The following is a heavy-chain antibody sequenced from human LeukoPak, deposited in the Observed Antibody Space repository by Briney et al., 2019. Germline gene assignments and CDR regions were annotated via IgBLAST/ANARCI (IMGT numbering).Heavy chain of an antibody. CDR1: GFTFTSYS. V-gene: IGHV3-23*01. Sequence: GGSLRLSCEASGFTFTSYSMSWVRQAPGKGLEWVSGTSDRGDYTYYADSVKGRFTISRDSSKNTLFLQMNSLRAEDTALYFCARKAQYNGHYPLDYWGQGTLVTVSS. D-gene: IGHD1-7*01. J-gene: IGHJ4*02. CDR2: TSDRGDYT. CDR3: ARKAQYNGHYPLDY.